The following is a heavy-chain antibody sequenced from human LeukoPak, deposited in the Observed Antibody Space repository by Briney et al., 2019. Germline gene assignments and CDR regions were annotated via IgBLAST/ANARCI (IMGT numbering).Heavy chain of an antibody. V-gene: IGHV4-39*07. CDR3: ASLLSSIAARDDY. CDR1: GGSISSSSYY. Sequence: PSETLSLTCTVSGGSISSSSYYWGWIRQPPGKGLEWIGSIYYSGSTYYNPSLKSRVTISVDTSKSQFSLKLSSVTAADTAVYYCASLLSSIAARDDYWGQGTLVTVSS. J-gene: IGHJ4*02. CDR2: IYYSGST. D-gene: IGHD6-6*01.